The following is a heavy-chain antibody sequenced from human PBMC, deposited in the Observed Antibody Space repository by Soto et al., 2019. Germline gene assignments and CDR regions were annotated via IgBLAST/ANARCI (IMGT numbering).Heavy chain of an antibody. CDR1: GGSMTNYY. Sequence: QVQLQESGPGLVEPSETLSLTCTVSGGSMTNYYWSWIRQPPGKGLEWICYIYYSRNTNYNSSFKSRVTISIDMSKHQSSLQLSSVTAADTAVFYCARPFDIWGQGTMVTVSS. CDR3: ARPFDI. V-gene: IGHV4-59*08. CDR2: IYYSRNT. J-gene: IGHJ3*02.